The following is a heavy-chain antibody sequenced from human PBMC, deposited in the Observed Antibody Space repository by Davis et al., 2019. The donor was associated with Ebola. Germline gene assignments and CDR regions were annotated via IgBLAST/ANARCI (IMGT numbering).Heavy chain of an antibody. CDR1: GFTFSSYS. CDR3: ASVTSTVTTGWFDP. CDR2: ISSSSSTI. J-gene: IGHJ5*02. V-gene: IGHV3-48*02. D-gene: IGHD4-17*01. Sequence: GESLKISCAASGFTFSSYSMNWVRQAPGKGLEWVSYISSSSSTIYYAASVKGRFTISRDNAKNSLYLTMNSMRDEDTAVYYCASVTSTVTTGWFDPWGQGTLVTVSS.